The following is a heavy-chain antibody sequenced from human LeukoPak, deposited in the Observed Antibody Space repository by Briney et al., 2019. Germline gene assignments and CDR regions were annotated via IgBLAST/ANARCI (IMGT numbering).Heavy chain of an antibody. Sequence: SETLSLTRTVSGGSISSHYWSCIRQPPGKGLEWSGYIYYSGSINYNPSLKSRVTISVDTSKNQFSLKLISVTAADTAVYYCARAVSGQLEAYYYYYMDVWGKGTTVTVSS. J-gene: IGHJ6*03. D-gene: IGHD6-6*01. CDR3: ARAVSGQLEAYYYYYMDV. CDR2: IYYSGSI. V-gene: IGHV4-59*11. CDR1: GGSISSHY.